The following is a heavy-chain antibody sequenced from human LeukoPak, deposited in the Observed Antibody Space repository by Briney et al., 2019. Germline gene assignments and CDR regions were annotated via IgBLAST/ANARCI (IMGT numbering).Heavy chain of an antibody. D-gene: IGHD3-22*01. CDR1: GYTFTSYY. Sequence: ASVKVSCKASGYTFTSYYMHWVRRAPGQGLEWMGIINPSGGTTSYAQKFQGRVTMTRDTSTSTIYMELSSLRSEDTAVYYCARSLTGYYDSSGFWGQGTLVTVSS. V-gene: IGHV1-46*01. CDR3: ARSLTGYYDSSGF. J-gene: IGHJ4*01. CDR2: INPSGGTT.